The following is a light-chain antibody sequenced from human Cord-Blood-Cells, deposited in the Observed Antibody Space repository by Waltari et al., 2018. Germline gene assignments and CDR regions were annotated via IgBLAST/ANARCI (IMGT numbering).Light chain of an antibody. J-gene: IGKJ1*01. Sequence: DIHMTQSPSTLSASVGDRATITCRASQSISSWLAWYQQKPGKAPKLLIYDASSLESGVPSRFSGSGSGTEFTLTISSLQPDDFATYYCQQYNSYSRTFGQGTKVEIK. CDR1: QSISSW. CDR2: DAS. V-gene: IGKV1-5*01. CDR3: QQYNSYSRT.